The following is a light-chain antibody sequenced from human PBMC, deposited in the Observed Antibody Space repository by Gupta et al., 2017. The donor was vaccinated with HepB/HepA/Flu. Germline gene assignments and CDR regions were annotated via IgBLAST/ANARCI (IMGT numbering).Light chain of an antibody. CDR3: QQYNSWPYT. J-gene: IGKJ2*01. CDR2: GAS. Sequence: ELVMPQSSATLSVSTGERVPLSCRASERVSSKLAWSQQKPGQAPRLLVLGASARATGIPGRFSGSGSGTEFTLTISSLQSEDFAVYFCQQYNSWPYTFGQGTKLEI. CDR1: ERVSSK. V-gene: IGKV3-15*01.